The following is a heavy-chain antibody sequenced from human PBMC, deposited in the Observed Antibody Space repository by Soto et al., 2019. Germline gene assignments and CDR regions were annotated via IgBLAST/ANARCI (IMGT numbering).Heavy chain of an antibody. CDR3: ARDIGYSSFDY. Sequence: EVQLVESGGDLVRPGGSLRLSCAVSGFSFRNYWMSWVRQAPGKGLEWVANINHDGSEQNFLDSVKGRFTISRDNGKNSLFLQMNSLRAEDTAVYYCARDIGYSSFDYWVQGTLVTVSS. D-gene: IGHD2-15*01. CDR2: INHDGSEQ. CDR1: GFSFRNYW. J-gene: IGHJ4*02. V-gene: IGHV3-7*01.